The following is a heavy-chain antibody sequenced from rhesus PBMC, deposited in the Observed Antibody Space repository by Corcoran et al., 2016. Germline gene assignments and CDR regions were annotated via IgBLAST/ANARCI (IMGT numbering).Heavy chain of an antibody. Sequence: QVTLKESGPALVKPTQTLTLTCTFSGFSLTTSGMGVDWVRQPPGKALEWLAFIYWDDDKRYSTALKTRVTISKDTSKNQVVLTMTNMDPVDTATYYCTRRPTWGFEFDFWGQGVLVTVSS. CDR2: IYWDDDK. J-gene: IGHJ4*01. CDR1: GFSLTTSGMG. V-gene: IGHV2-174*01. CDR3: TRRPTWGFEFDF. D-gene: IGHD7-45*01.